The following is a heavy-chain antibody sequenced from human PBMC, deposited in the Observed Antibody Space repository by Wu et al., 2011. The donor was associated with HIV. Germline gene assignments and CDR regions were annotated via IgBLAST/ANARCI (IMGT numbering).Heavy chain of an antibody. V-gene: IGHV1-18*01. D-gene: IGHD3-3*01. Sequence: KPGSSVKVSCKASGYTFTKYGITWVRQAPGQGLEWMGWISAYNGDTNYAQKLQGRVTMTTDTSTSTAYMELRSLRSDDTAVYYCARVEARDFWSGYYDYWGQGTLVTVSS. CDR2: ISAYNGDT. CDR1: GYTFTKYG. CDR3: ARVEARDFWSGYYDY. J-gene: IGHJ4*02.